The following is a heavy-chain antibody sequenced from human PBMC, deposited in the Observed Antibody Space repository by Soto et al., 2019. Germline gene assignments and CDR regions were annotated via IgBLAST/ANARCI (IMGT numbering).Heavy chain of an antibody. CDR3: AKGRGGSGCLTPRVDF. CDR1: GFTFNNNA. V-gene: IGHV3-23*01. Sequence: EVQLLESGGGLVQPGGSLRLSCAASGFTFNNNAMTCVRQAPGKGLEWVSAISGGGGTTSYADSVKGRFTVSRDGSKNTLYLQMSSLRAEDTALYYRAKGRGGSGCLTPRVDFWGQGTLVTVSS. CDR2: ISGGGGTT. J-gene: IGHJ4*02. D-gene: IGHD3-10*01.